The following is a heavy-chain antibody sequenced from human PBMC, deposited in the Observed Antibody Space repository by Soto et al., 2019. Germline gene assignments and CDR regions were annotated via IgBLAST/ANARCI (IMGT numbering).Heavy chain of an antibody. Sequence: GRSQRRSYAASGCTVSAYSRNWVRQAPGKGLELVSYIGESGSRNMYYGDAVKGRFTISRDNTKNSLFLQMNILRAEDTAVYYCVRDFNWAFDHWGQGIQVTVSS. J-gene: IGHJ4*02. CDR2: IGESGSRNM. D-gene: IGHD7-27*01. CDR1: GCTVSAYS. V-gene: IGHV3-48*01. CDR3: VRDFNWAFDH.